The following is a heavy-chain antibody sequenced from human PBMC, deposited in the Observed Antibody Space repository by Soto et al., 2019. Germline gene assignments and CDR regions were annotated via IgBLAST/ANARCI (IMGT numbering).Heavy chain of an antibody. Sequence: AGGSMRLSCAAGRLTLSSYAMRWDSKGPGKALQCVSGFSGSCGSTNYADSVKRRFTISRANSKNTLYLQINSLRAEDTALYYCATTEHRLYRGRIDSWGQGTLVTVSS. CDR2: FSGSCGST. CDR1: RLTLSSYA. CDR3: ATTEHRLYRGRIDS. J-gene: IGHJ4*02. V-gene: IGHV3-23*01. D-gene: IGHD2-21*01.